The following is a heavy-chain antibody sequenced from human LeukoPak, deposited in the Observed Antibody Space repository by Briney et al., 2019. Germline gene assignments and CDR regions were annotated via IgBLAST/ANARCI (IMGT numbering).Heavy chain of an antibody. CDR3: ASSRITMVRGPDAFDI. CDR2: IYSGGST. J-gene: IGHJ3*02. Sequence: PGGSLRLSCAASGFTVSSNYMSWVRQAPGKGLEWVSVIYSGGSTYYADSVKGRFTISRDNSKNTLYLQMNSLRAEDTAVYYCASSRITMVRGPDAFDIWGQGTMVTVSS. D-gene: IGHD3-10*01. V-gene: IGHV3-53*01. CDR1: GFTVSSNY.